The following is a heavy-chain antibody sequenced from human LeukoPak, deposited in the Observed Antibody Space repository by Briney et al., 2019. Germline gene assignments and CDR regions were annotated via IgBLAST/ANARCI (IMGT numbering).Heavy chain of an antibody. V-gene: IGHV4-39*01. CDR1: GGSISNSNYY. D-gene: IGHD3-22*01. J-gene: IGHJ3*02. Sequence: PSETLSLTCTVSGGSISNSNYYWGWIRQPPGKGLEWIGSIYHSGSTYYNPSLKSRVTISVDTSKNQFSLKLSSVTAADTAVYFTARSITRLYYYDSSGYYYRDAFDIWGQGTMVTVSS. CDR3: ARSITRLYYYDSSGYYYRDAFDI. CDR2: IYHSGST.